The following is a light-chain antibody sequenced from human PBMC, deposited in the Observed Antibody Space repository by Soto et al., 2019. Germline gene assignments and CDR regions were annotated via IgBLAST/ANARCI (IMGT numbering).Light chain of an antibody. CDR2: DAS. CDR3: QHYGTSAL. J-gene: IGKJ3*01. V-gene: IGKV3-20*01. CDR1: QSVSSSY. Sequence: EIVLTQSPGTLSLSPGERATLSCRASQSVSSSYLAWYQQKPGQAPRLLIYDASRATGIPDRFSGSGSGTDFTLTITRLEPEDFAVYYCQHYGTSALFGPGTKVHI.